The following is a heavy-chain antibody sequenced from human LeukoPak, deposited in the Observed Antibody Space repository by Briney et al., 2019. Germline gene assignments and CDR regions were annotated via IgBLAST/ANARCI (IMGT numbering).Heavy chain of an antibody. D-gene: IGHD1-26*01. J-gene: IGHJ4*02. CDR1: GFTFDDYA. V-gene: IGHV3-9*01. Sequence: GGSLRLSCAASGFTFDDYAMHWVRQAPGKGLEWVSGISWNSGSMGYADSVKGRFTISRDNAKNSLYLQMNSLRAEDTALYYCAKDIKGGDGYFDYWGQGTLVTVSS. CDR3: AKDIKGGDGYFDY. CDR2: ISWNSGSM.